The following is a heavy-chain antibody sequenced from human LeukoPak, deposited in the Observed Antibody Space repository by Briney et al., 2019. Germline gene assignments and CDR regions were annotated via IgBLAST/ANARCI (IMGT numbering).Heavy chain of an antibody. CDR1: GYTFTYRY. V-gene: IGHV1-45*02. D-gene: IGHD3-22*01. J-gene: IGHJ4*02. CDR2: ITPFNGNT. Sequence: SVKVSCKASGYTFTYRYLHWVRQAPGQALEWMGWITPFNGNTNYAQKFQDRVTITRDRSMSTAYMELSSLRSEDTAMYYCASVSNYDSEGYFDYWGREPWSPSPQ. CDR3: ASVSNYDSEGYFDY.